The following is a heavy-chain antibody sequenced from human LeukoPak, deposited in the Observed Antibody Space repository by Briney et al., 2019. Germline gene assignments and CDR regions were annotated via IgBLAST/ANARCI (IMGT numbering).Heavy chain of an antibody. CDR3: ARENMYHFAFDI. D-gene: IGHD2/OR15-2a*01. CDR1: GFTFSSYE. CDR2: ISSSGSTI. Sequence: GGSLRLSCAASGFTFSSYEMNWVRQAPGKGLEWVSYISSSGSTIYYADSVKGRFTISRDNAKNSLYLQMNSLRAEDTAVYYCARENMYHFAFDIWGQGTMVTVSS. V-gene: IGHV3-48*03. J-gene: IGHJ3*02.